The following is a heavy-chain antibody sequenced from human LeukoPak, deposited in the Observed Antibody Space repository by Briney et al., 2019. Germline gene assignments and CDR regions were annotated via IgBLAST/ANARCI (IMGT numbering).Heavy chain of an antibody. CDR2: INPNSGGT. J-gene: IGHJ4*02. D-gene: IGHD2-2*01. CDR1: GYTFTGYY. CDR3: AREQRVVPAATLVY. Sequence: ASVKVPCKASGYTFTGYYTHWVRQAPGQGLEWMGWINPNSGGTNYAQKFQGWVTMTRDTSISTAYMELSRLRSDDTAVYYCAREQRVVPAATLVYWGQGTLVTVSS. V-gene: IGHV1-2*04.